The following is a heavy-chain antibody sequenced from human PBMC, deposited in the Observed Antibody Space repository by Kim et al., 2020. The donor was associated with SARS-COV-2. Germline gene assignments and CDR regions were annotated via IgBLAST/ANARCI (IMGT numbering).Heavy chain of an antibody. CDR1: GGSISSSSYY. CDR3: ATGDYYDSSGWGWGPFLPNYDY. D-gene: IGHD3-22*01. CDR2: IYYSGST. Sequence: SETLSPTCTVSGGSISSSSYYWGWIRQPPGKGLEWIGSIYYSGSTYYNPSLKSRVTISVDTSKNQFSLKLSSVTAADTAVYYCATGDYYDSSGWGWGPFLPNYDYWGQGTLVTVSS. J-gene: IGHJ4*02. V-gene: IGHV4-39*01.